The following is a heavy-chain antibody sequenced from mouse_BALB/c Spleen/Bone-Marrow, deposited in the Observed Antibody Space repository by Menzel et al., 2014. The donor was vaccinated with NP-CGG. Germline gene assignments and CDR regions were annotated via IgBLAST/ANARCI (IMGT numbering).Heavy chain of an antibody. CDR3: ARDYDYDPAWFAY. V-gene: IGHV5-4*02. CDR2: ISDGGSYT. D-gene: IGHD2-4*01. J-gene: IGHJ3*01. Sequence: EVQVVESGGGLVKPGGSLKLSCAASGFTFSDYYMYWVRQTPEKRLEWVATISDGGSYTYYPGSVKGRFTISRDNAKNNLYLQMSSLKSEDTAMYYCARDYDYDPAWFAYWGQGTLVTVSA. CDR1: GFTFSDYY.